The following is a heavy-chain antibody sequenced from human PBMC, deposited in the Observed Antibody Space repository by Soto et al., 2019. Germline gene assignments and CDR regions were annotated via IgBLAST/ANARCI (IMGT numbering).Heavy chain of an antibody. CDR2: IYWDDDK. Sequence: QITLKESGPTLVKPTQPLTLTCALSGISLTTREVGVGWFRQPPGKALEWLAVIYWDDDKRYSPSLKTRLTVIKDTSRNLVVLTMINMGPADTATYYCARRRYCSGGTCHFDYWGQGTLVTVSS. J-gene: IGHJ4*02. V-gene: IGHV2-5*02. CDR3: ARRRYCSGGTCHFDY. CDR1: GISLTTREVG. D-gene: IGHD2-15*01.